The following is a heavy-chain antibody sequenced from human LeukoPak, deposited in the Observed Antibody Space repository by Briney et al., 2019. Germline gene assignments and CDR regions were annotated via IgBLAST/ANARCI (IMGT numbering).Heavy chain of an antibody. CDR2: ISAYNGNT. CDR1: GYTFTSYA. CDR3: ARAHTYYYDSSGYYLDY. J-gene: IGHJ4*02. D-gene: IGHD3-22*01. V-gene: IGHV1-18*01. Sequence: ASVKVSCKASGYTFTSYAMNWVRQAPGQGLEWMGWISAYNGNTNYAQKLQGRVTMTTDTSTSTAYMELRSLRSDDTAVYYCARAHTYYYDSSGYYLDYWGQGTLVTVSS.